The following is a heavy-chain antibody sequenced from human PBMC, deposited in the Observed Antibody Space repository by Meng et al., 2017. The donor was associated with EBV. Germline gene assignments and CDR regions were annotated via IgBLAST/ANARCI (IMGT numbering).Heavy chain of an antibody. CDR2: INPTGENT. Sequence: QVQLVQYGAEVKKPGASVKVSCKASGYTFSSYYIHWVREAPGQGLEWMGMINPTGENTAYAQKFQGRVTMTRDMSTSSVYMELSSLRPDDTALYYCARAWGYTGNYYYFDYWGQGTLVTVSS. J-gene: IGHJ4*02. V-gene: IGHV1-46*01. D-gene: IGHD1-26*01. CDR3: ARAWGYTGNYYYFDY. CDR1: GYTFSSYY.